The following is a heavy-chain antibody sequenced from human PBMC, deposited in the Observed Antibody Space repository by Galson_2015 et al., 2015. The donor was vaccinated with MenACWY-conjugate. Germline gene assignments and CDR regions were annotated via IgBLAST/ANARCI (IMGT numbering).Heavy chain of an antibody. CDR3: AKIVRHPVGPYFDS. D-gene: IGHD2-21*01. V-gene: IGHV3-53*01. CDR2: LYDVGTS. Sequence: SLRLSCAASGFSVTSHFMGWVRQAPGKGLEWVALLYDVGTSRSADSVKGRFTISRDTLRNSLSLQMHGLRAEDTAMYFCAKIVRHPVGPYFDSWGQGTLVLVSS. CDR1: GFSVTSHF. J-gene: IGHJ4*02.